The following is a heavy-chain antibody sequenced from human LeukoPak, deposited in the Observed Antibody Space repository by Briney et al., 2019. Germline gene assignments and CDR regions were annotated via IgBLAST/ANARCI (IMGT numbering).Heavy chain of an antibody. CDR1: GYTFTSYG. V-gene: IGHV1-18*01. CDR3: ARDRPLLWFGELHYYYYYMDV. J-gene: IGHJ6*03. Sequence: ASVKVSCKASGYTFTSYGISWVRQAPGQGLEWMGWISAYNGNTNYAQKLQGRVTMTTDTSTSTAYMELRSLRSDDTAVYYCARDRPLLWFGELHYYYYYMDVWGKGTTVTVSS. D-gene: IGHD3-10*01. CDR2: ISAYNGNT.